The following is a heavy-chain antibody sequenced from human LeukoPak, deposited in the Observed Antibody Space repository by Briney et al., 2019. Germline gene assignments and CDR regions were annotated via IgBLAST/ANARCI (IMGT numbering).Heavy chain of an antibody. D-gene: IGHD5-18*01. CDR1: GVAISRGGCA. CDR3: ANLRGYSYGAGDY. Sequence: SETLSLTCAVSGVAISRGGCAWNWIRQSPGKGLEWIAYIYHSGTTYYNPSLKSRATISVDTSKNQFSLKLSSVTAADTAVYYCANLRGYSYGAGDYWGQGTLVTVSS. V-gene: IGHV4-30-4*07. CDR2: IYHSGTT. J-gene: IGHJ4*02.